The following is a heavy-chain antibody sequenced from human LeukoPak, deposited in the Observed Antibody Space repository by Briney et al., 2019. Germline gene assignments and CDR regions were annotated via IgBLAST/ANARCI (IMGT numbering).Heavy chain of an antibody. J-gene: IGHJ5*02. V-gene: IGHV4-30-4*01. CDR2: TYYSGST. CDR1: GGSISSGDYS. D-gene: IGHD3-22*01. Sequence: SETLSLTCTVSGGSISSGDYSRSWIRQPPGKGLEWIGYTYYSGSTYYNPSLKSRATISVDTSKNQFSLKLTSVTAADTAVYYCARPYYYDSRIDPWGQGTLVTVSS. CDR3: ARPYYYDSRIDP.